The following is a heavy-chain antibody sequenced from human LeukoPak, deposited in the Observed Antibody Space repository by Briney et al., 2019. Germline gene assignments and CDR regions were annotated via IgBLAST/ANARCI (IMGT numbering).Heavy chain of an antibody. CDR1: GVSISSGSYY. J-gene: IGHJ4*02. Sequence: TSETLSLTCTVSGVSISSGSYYWSWIRQPAGKGLEWIGRIYTSGSTNYNPPLKSRVTISADTSKNQFSLKLSSVTAADTAVYYCARDEASSEVDYWGQGTLVTVSS. V-gene: IGHV4-61*02. CDR2: IYTSGST. CDR3: ARDEASSEVDY. D-gene: IGHD6-13*01.